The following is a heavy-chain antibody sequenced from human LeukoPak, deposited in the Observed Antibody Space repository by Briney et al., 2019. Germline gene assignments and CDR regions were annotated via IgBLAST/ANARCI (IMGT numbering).Heavy chain of an antibody. CDR3: AKEYNWNYEY. CDR2: ISGDGGST. CDR1: GFTFDDYA. V-gene: IGHV3-43*02. D-gene: IGHD1-7*01. J-gene: IGHJ4*02. Sequence: GGSLRLSCAASGFTFDDYAMHWVRQAPGKGLEWVSLISGDGGSTYYADSVKGRFTISRDNSKNTLYLQMNSLRAEDTAVFYCAKEYNWNYEYWGQGTLVTVSS.